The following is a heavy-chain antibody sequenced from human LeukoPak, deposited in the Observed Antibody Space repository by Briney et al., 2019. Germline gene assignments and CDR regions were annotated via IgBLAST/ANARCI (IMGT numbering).Heavy chain of an antibody. CDR2: VIPIFSTA. D-gene: IGHD1-14*01. V-gene: IGHV1-69*05. Sequence: SVKVSCKASGGTFSNYAIGWVRQAPGQGLEWMGGVIPIFSTANYAQKFQGRVTMTRDTSTSAVYMELSSLRSEDTAVYYCARSSGRSPNREYMDVWGKGTTVTVSS. CDR1: GGTFSNYA. J-gene: IGHJ6*03. CDR3: ARSSGRSPNREYMDV.